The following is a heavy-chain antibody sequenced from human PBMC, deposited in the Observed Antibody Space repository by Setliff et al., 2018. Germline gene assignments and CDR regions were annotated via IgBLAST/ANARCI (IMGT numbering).Heavy chain of an antibody. CDR3: ARAPGYSYGYWGRNRHFDL. V-gene: IGHV4-31*03. CDR2: IYYSGST. Sequence: PSETLSLTCTVSGGSISSGGYYWSWIRQHPGKGLEWIGYIYYSGSTYYNPSLKSRVTISVDTSKNQFSLKLSSVTAADTAVYYCARAPGYSYGYWGRNRHFDLWGRGTLVTVSS. CDR1: GGSISSGGYY. D-gene: IGHD5-18*01. J-gene: IGHJ2*01.